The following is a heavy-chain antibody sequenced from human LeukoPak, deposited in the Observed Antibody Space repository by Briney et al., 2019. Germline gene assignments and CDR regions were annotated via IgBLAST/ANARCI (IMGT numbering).Heavy chain of an antibody. V-gene: IGHV3-23*01. CDR3: ANIEPLVSYYHYGMDV. CDR2: ISGSSGSI. CDR1: GFTFSNYA. Sequence: GGSLRLSCAASGFTFSNYAMSWVRQAPGKGLEWVSAISGSSGSIYYADSVKGRFTISRDNSKNTLYLQMNSLRAEDTAVYYCANIEPLVSYYHYGMDVWGKGTTVTVSS. J-gene: IGHJ6*04. D-gene: IGHD4-23*01.